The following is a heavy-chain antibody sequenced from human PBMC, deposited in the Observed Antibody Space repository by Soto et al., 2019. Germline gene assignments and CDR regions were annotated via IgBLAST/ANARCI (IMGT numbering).Heavy chain of an antibody. CDR3: ARDTYYDFWSGYYTGGSAFDI. D-gene: IGHD3-3*01. CDR1: GFTFSSYW. V-gene: IGHV3-7*01. J-gene: IGHJ3*02. Sequence: GGSLRLSCAASGFTFSSYWMSWVPQAPGKGLEGVANIKQDGSEKYYVDSVKGRFTISRDNAKNSLYLQMNSLRAEDTAVYYCARDTYYDFWSGYYTGGSAFDIWGQGTMVTVSS. CDR2: IKQDGSEK.